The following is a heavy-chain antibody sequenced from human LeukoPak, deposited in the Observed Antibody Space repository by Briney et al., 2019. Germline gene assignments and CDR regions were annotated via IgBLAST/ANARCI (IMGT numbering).Heavy chain of an antibody. CDR3: ARDGSIYGTDY. CDR2: IYYSGST. D-gene: IGHD5-18*01. CDR1: GDSISSYY. V-gene: IGHV4-59*01. Sequence: SETLSLTCTVSGDSISSYYWGWIRQPPGKGLEWIGYIYYSGSTNYNPSLKSRVTISVDTSKNQFSLELSSVTAADTAVYYCARDGSIYGTDYWGQGTLVTVSS. J-gene: IGHJ4*02.